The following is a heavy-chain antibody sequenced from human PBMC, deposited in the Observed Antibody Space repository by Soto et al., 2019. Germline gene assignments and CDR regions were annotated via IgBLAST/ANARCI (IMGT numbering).Heavy chain of an antibody. CDR3: ARVTRDWRRCSGGSCYGDYYYMDV. CDR1: GYTFTSYD. D-gene: IGHD2-15*01. CDR2: MNPNSGNT. V-gene: IGHV1-8*01. J-gene: IGHJ6*03. Sequence: GASVKVSCKASGYTFTSYDINWVRQATGQGLEWMGWMNPNSGNTGYAQKFQGRVTVTRNTSISTAYMELSSLRSEDTAVYYCARVTRDWRRCSGGSCYGDYYYMDVWGKGTTVTVSS.